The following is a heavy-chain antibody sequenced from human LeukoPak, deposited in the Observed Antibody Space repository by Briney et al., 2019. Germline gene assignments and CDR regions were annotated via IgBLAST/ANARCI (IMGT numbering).Heavy chain of an antibody. J-gene: IGHJ6*02. D-gene: IGHD4-17*01. Sequence: SETLSLTCAVYGGSFSGYYWSWIRQPPGKGLEWIGYIYYSGSTYYNPSLKSRVTISVDTSKNQFSLKLSSVTAADTAVYYCARDGDAENPDYYYGMDVWGQGTTVTVSS. V-gene: IGHV4-34*09. CDR1: GGSFSGYY. CDR3: ARDGDAENPDYYYGMDV. CDR2: IYYSGST.